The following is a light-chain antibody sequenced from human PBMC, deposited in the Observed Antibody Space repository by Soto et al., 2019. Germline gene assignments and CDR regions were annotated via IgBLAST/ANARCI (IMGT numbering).Light chain of an antibody. J-gene: IGLJ1*01. CDR3: QAWDSSSAIYV. CDR1: KLGDKY. CDR2: QDT. Sequence: SYELTQPPSVSVSPGQTASITCSVDKLGDKYACWYQQKPGQSPVLVIYQDTKRPSGIPELFSGSNSGNTATLTISGTHAMDEADYYCQAWDSSSAIYVFGTGTKLTVL. V-gene: IGLV3-1*01.